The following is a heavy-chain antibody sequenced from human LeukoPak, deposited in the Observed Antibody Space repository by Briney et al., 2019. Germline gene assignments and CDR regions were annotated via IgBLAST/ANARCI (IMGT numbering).Heavy chain of an antibody. D-gene: IGHD3-22*01. V-gene: IGHV1-18*01. Sequence: GASVKVSCKASGYTFTSYGISWVRQAPGQGLEWMGWISAYNGNTNYAQKLQGRVTMTIDTSTSTAYMELRSLRSDDTAVYYCARVPITMIVVVTPGDDAFDIWGQGTMVTVSS. CDR3: ARVPITMIVVVTPGDDAFDI. CDR1: GYTFTSYG. J-gene: IGHJ3*02. CDR2: ISAYNGNT.